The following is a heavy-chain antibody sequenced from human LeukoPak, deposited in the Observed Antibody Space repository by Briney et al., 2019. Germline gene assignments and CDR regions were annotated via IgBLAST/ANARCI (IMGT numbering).Heavy chain of an antibody. CDR1: GFTFSSYA. J-gene: IGHJ4*02. CDR2: ISGSGGST. V-gene: IGHV3-23*01. CDR3: ATHPGYSSGWYSAY. D-gene: IGHD6-19*01. Sequence: GGSLRLSCAASGFTFSSYAMSWVRQAPGKGLEWVSAISGSGGSTYYADSVKGRFTISRDNSKNTLYLQMSSLRAEDTAVYYCATHPGYSSGWYSAYWGQGTLVTVSS.